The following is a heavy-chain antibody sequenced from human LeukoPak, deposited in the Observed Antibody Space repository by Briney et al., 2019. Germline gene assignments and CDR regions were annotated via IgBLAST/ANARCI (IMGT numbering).Heavy chain of an antibody. J-gene: IGHJ4*02. CDR1: GYTLTELS. CDR2: FDPEDAET. V-gene: IGHV1-24*01. D-gene: IGHD1-26*01. Sequence: ASVKVSCKVSGYTLTELSMHWVRQAHGKGLEWMGGFDPEDAETIYTQKFQGRVTMTEDTSTDTAYMELSSLRSEDTAVYYCAPGGGGSYSYWGQGTLVTVSS. CDR3: APGGGGSYSY.